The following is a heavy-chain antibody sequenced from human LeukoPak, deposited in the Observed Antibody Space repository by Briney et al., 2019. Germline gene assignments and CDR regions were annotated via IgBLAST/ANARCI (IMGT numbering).Heavy chain of an antibody. CDR2: IYSNGNT. J-gene: IGHJ5*02. Sequence: PSETLSLTCTVSGGSISSGAYYWSWIRQHPGKGLEWIGYIYSNGNTLYNPSLKCRVIMSVDTSKNQFSLRLTSVTAADTAVYCCARGPDCPTTSCYLSFGWFDPWGQGTLVTVSS. CDR1: GGSISSGAYY. CDR3: ARGPDCPTTSCYLSFGWFDP. V-gene: IGHV4-31*03. D-gene: IGHD2-2*01.